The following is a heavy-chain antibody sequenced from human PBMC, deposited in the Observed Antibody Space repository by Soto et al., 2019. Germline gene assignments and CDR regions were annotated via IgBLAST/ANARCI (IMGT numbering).Heavy chain of an antibody. CDR3: ARGGTTGRYCSSTSCYTRVRYNWFDP. CDR2: INHSGST. J-gene: IGHJ5*02. D-gene: IGHD2-2*02. V-gene: IGHV4-34*01. CDR1: GGSFSGYY. Sequence: QVQLQQWGAGLLKPSETLSLTCAVYGGSFSGYYWSWIRQPPGKGLEWIGEINHSGSTNYNPSLKSRVTISVDTSKNQFSLKLSSVTAADTAVYYCARGGTTGRYCSSTSCYTRVRYNWFDPWGQGTLVTVSS.